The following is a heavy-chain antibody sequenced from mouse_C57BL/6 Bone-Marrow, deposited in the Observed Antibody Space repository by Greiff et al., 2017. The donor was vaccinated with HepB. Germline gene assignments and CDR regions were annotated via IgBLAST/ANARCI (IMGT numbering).Heavy chain of an antibody. CDR1: GYAFTNYL. Sequence: VQLQQSGAELVRPGTSVKVSCKASGYAFTNYLIEWVKQRPGQGLEWIGVINPGSGGTNYNEKFKGKATLTADKSSSTSYMPLSSLTSEDSAVYFCARRRSSSSYFDYWGQGTTLTVSS. CDR3: ARRRSSSSYFDY. V-gene: IGHV1-54*01. J-gene: IGHJ2*01. D-gene: IGHD1-1*01. CDR2: INPGSGGT.